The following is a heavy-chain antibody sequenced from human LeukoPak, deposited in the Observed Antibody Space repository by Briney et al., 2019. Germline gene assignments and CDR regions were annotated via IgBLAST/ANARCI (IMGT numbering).Heavy chain of an antibody. J-gene: IGHJ4*02. D-gene: IGHD2-2*01. CDR1: GFTVSSNY. CDR2: IYSGGST. Sequence: PGGSLRLSCAASGFTVSSNYMSWVRQAPGKGLEWVSVIYSGGSTYYADSVKGRFTISRDNSKNTLYLQMNSLRAEDTAVHYCARGCSSTSCYYWGQGTLVTVSS. CDR3: ARGCSSTSCYY. V-gene: IGHV3-53*01.